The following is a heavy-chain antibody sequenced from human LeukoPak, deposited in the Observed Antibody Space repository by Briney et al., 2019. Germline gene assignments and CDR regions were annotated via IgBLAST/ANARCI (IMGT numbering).Heavy chain of an antibody. CDR3: ARARRYRSSWYHDY. Sequence: GGSLRLSCAASGFTVSNNFMSCVRQAPGKGLDWVSYISSSSSTIYYADSVKGRFTISRDNANNSLYLQMNSLRDEDTAVYYCARARRYRSSWYHDYWGQGSLVTVSS. J-gene: IGHJ4*02. CDR2: ISSSSSTI. D-gene: IGHD6-13*01. CDR1: GFTVSNNF. V-gene: IGHV3-48*02.